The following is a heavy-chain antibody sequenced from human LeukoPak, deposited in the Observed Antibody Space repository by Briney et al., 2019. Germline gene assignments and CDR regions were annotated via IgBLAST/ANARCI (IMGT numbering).Heavy chain of an antibody. CDR3: ARSRYGVLDY. CDR2: IYTSGST. CDR1: GGSISSGSYY. D-gene: IGHD4-17*01. V-gene: IGHV4-61*02. J-gene: IGHJ4*02. Sequence: SQTLSLTCTVSGGSISSGSYYWSWIRQPARKGLEWIGRIYTSGSTNYNPSLKSRVTISVDTSKNQFSLKLSSATAADTAVYYCARSRYGVLDYWGQGTLVTVSS.